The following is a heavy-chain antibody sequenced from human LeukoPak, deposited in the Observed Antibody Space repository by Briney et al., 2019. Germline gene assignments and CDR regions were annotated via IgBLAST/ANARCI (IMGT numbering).Heavy chain of an antibody. CDR2: ISDDNGTT. D-gene: IGHD5-18*01. V-gene: IGHV1-18*01. Sequence: ASVKASCKASGSTFTSFGSGWVRQAPEQGLEWRGWISDDNGTTNHAQQLQGRVTMTTDTSTSTAYMELRSLRSDDTAVYYCARFEDGYGLFLDYWGQGTLVSVSS. J-gene: IGHJ4*02. CDR3: ARFEDGYGLFLDY. CDR1: GSTFTSFG.